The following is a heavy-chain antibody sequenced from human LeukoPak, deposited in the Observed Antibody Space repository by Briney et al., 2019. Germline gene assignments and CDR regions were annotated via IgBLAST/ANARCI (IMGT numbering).Heavy chain of an antibody. CDR3: AKDQGSGSYLDYFDY. V-gene: IGHV3-9*01. CDR2: ISWNSGSI. D-gene: IGHD1-26*01. CDR1: GFTFDDYA. Sequence: QTGGSLRLSCAASGFTFDDYAMHWVRQAPGKGLEWVSGISWNSGSIGYADSVKGRFTISRDNAKNSLYLQMNSLRAEDTAVYYCAKDQGSGSYLDYFDYWGQGTLVTVSS. J-gene: IGHJ4*02.